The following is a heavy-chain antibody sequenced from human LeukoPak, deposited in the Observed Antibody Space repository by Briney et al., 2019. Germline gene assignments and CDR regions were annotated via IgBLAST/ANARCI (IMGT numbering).Heavy chain of an antibody. CDR1: GASISSFY. CDR3: AREAMLDAFDI. D-gene: IGHD2-2*01. Sequence: SETLSLTCTVSGASISSFYWSWIRQPPGKRLEWIGYIYYSGSTNYNPSLKSRVTISIDTSKNQFSLSLISVTAADTAVYYCAREAMLDAFDIWGQGTMVTVSS. V-gene: IGHV4-59*01. CDR2: IYYSGST. J-gene: IGHJ3*02.